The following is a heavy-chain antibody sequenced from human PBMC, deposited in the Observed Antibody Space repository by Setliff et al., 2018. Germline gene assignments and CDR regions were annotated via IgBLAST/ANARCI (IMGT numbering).Heavy chain of an antibody. V-gene: IGHV4-4*07. CDR1: GASFSNYY. D-gene: IGHD1-26*01. CDR3: ARDNTIVGATDY. CDR2: LHTSGTT. J-gene: IGHJ4*02. Sequence: PSETLSLTCTVYGASFSNYYWSWIRQPAGEGLEWIGRLHTSGTTDYNPSLKGRVTISADTSTNHFSLKLTSVTAAGTAVYYCARDNTIVGATDYWGQGALVTVSS.